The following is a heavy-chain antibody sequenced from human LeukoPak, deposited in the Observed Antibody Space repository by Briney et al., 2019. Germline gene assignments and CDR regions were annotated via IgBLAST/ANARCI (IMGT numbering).Heavy chain of an antibody. Sequence: EPSETLSLTCAVYGGSFSGYYWSWIRQPAGKGLEWIGRIYTSGSTNYNPSLKSRVTISVDTSKNQFSLKLSSVTAADTAVYYCAREARSSWTFMDYWGQGTLVTVSS. D-gene: IGHD6-13*01. CDR3: AREARSSWTFMDY. V-gene: IGHV4-4*07. J-gene: IGHJ4*02. CDR2: IYTSGST. CDR1: GGSFSGYY.